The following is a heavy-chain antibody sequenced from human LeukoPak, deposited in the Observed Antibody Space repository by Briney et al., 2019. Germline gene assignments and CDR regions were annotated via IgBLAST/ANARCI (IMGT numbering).Heavy chain of an antibody. D-gene: IGHD6-13*01. CDR3: ATVWAYSSSS. Sequence: GGSLRLSCAVSGFTFSSYAMSWVRQAPGKGLEWVSAISGSGGSTYYADSVKGRFTISRDNSKNTLYLQMNSLRAEDTAVYYCATVWAYSSSSWGQGTLVTVSS. CDR2: ISGSGGST. V-gene: IGHV3-23*01. J-gene: IGHJ4*02. CDR1: GFTFSSYA.